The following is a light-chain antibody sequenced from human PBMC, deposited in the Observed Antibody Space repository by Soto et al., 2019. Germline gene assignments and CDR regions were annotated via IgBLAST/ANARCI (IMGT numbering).Light chain of an antibody. V-gene: IGLV2-8*01. CDR3: CSYTDIALDVV. CDR1: KNDVGFYDF. J-gene: IGLJ2*01. Sequence: QSALTQPPSASGSPGQSVTISCTGTKNDVGFYDFVSWYQHHPGKAPRLIIYEVVQRPSGVPDRFSGSKSGNTASLTISGVRPEDEADYYCCSYTDIALDVVFGGGTKLTVL. CDR2: EVV.